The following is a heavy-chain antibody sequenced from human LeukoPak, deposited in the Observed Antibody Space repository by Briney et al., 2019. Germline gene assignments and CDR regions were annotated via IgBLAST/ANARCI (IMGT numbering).Heavy chain of an antibody. Sequence: SETLSLTCTVSGGSISSSSYYWGWVRQPPGKGLEGIGSIYYSGSTYYNPSLKSRVTISVDTSKNQFSLKLSSVTAADTAVYYCARGRYSGSYLGYWGQGTLVTVSS. CDR1: GGSISSSSYY. CDR2: IYYSGST. V-gene: IGHV4-39*01. D-gene: IGHD1-26*01. CDR3: ARGRYSGSYLGY. J-gene: IGHJ4*02.